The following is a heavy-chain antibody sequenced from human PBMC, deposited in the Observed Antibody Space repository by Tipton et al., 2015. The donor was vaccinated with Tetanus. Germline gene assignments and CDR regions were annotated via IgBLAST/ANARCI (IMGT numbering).Heavy chain of an antibody. CDR3: ARGEADCSSTSCYGGWFDP. CDR2: INHSGST. J-gene: IGHJ5*02. CDR1: GGSFSGYY. V-gene: IGHV4-34*01. D-gene: IGHD2-2*01. Sequence: LSLTCAVYGGSFSGYYWSWIRQPPGKGLEWIGEINHSGSTNYNPSLKSRVTISVDTSKNQFSLKLSSVTAADTAVYYCARGEADCSSTSCYGGWFDPGGQGTLVTVSS.